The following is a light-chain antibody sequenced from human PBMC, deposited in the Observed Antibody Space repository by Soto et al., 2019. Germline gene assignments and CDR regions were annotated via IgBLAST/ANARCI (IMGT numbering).Light chain of an antibody. CDR1: QSVSSSY. CDR3: QQYGSSSWT. J-gene: IGKJ1*01. CDR2: GTS. V-gene: IGKV3-20*01. Sequence: DIVLTQSPGTLSLYPGERATLSCRASQSVSSSYLAWYQQKPGQAPRLLIYGTSSRATAIPDRFSGSGSGTDFTLTISRLEPEDFAVYYCQQYGSSSWTFGQGTKVDIK.